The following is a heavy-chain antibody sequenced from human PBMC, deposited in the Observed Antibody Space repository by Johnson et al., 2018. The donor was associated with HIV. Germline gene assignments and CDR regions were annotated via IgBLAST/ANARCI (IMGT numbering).Heavy chain of an antibody. J-gene: IGHJ3*02. CDR3: AKVHIVAGWSGAFDI. V-gene: IGHV3-30*18. Sequence: QMQLVESGGGVVRPGGSLRLSCAASGFTFDDYGMSWVRQAPGKGLEWVAVISYDGSNKYYADSVKGRFTISRNTSKNTLYIQMNSLRSEDTAVYYCAKVHIVAGWSGAFDIWGQGTMVTVSS. CDR1: GFTFDDYG. CDR2: ISYDGSNK. D-gene: IGHD5-12*01.